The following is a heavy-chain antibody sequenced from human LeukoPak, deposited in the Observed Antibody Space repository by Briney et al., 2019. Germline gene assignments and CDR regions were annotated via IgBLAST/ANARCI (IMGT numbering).Heavy chain of an antibody. V-gene: IGHV4-34*01. J-gene: IGHJ5*02. Sequence: SETLSLTCAVSGGSFSGYYWSWIRQPPGKGLEWIGEINHSGSTNYNPSLKSRVTISVDTSKNQFSLKLSSVTAADTAVYYCARWGYSSSWYKIRWFDPWGQGTLVTVSS. CDR3: ARWGYSSSWYKIRWFDP. D-gene: IGHD6-13*01. CDR1: GGSFSGYY. CDR2: INHSGST.